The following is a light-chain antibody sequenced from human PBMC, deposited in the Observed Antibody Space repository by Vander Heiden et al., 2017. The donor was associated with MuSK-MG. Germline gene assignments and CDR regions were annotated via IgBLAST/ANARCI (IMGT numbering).Light chain of an antibody. CDR1: QSVSSN. Sequence: EIVMTQSPATLSVSPGERATLSCRASQSVSSNLAWYQQKPGQAPRLLIYGASTRATAIPARFTGTGSGTEFTLTISSLQSEDIAVYYCLRDNNWRQTFGQGTKLEIK. CDR2: GAS. J-gene: IGKJ2*01. V-gene: IGKV3-15*01. CDR3: LRDNNWRQT.